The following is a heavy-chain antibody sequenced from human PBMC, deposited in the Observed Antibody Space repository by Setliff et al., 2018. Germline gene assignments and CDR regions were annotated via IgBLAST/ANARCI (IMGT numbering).Heavy chain of an antibody. CDR1: GFTVSSNY. D-gene: IGHD3-22*01. Sequence: LSLSCAASGFTVSSNYMSWVRQAPGKGLEWVSVIYSGGSTYYADSVKGRFTISRDNSKNTLYLQMNSLRAEDTAVYYCARGGYYYDSSGYGGHFDYWGQGTLVTVSS. CDR2: IYSGGST. J-gene: IGHJ4*02. V-gene: IGHV3-53*01. CDR3: ARGGYYYDSSGYGGHFDY.